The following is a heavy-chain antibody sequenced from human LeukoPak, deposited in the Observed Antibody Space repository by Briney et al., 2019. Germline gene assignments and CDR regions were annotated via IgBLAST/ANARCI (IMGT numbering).Heavy chain of an antibody. V-gene: IGHV3-23*01. CDR1: GFTFSSFA. D-gene: IGHD1-26*01. Sequence: GGSLRLSCAASGFTFSSFAMSWVRQAPGKGLEWVSTFSGSGGSTYYADSVKGRFSISRDNSKNTLYLQMNSLRAEDTAVYYRAKGATKYYYYMDVWGKGTTVTISS. CDR3: AKGATKYYYYMDV. J-gene: IGHJ6*03. CDR2: FSGSGGST.